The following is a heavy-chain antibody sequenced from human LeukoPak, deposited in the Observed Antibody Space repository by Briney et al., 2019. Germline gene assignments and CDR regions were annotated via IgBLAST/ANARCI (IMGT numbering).Heavy chain of an antibody. Sequence: SETLSLTCAVYGGSFSGYYWSWIRQPPGKGLEWIGEINHSGSTNYNPSLKSRVTISVDTSKNQFSLKLSSVTAADTAEYYCARVGLGSDYWGQGTLVTVSS. V-gene: IGHV4-34*01. CDR3: ARVGLGSDY. CDR1: GGSFSGYY. CDR2: INHSGST. J-gene: IGHJ4*02. D-gene: IGHD3/OR15-3a*01.